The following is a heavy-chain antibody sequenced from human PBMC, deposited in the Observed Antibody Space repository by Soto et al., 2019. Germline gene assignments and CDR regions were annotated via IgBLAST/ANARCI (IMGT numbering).Heavy chain of an antibody. Sequence: ASVKVSCKASGYTFTSYYMHWVRQAPGQGLEWMGIINPSGGSTSYAQKFQGRVTMTRDTSTSTVYMELSSLRSEDTAVHYCARDFRPDYYASSGYYPFDYWRRGSLGTISS. CDR2: INPSGGST. D-gene: IGHD3-22*01. J-gene: IGHJ4*02. CDR1: GYTFTSYY. CDR3: ARDFRPDYYASSGYYPFDY. V-gene: IGHV1-46*01.